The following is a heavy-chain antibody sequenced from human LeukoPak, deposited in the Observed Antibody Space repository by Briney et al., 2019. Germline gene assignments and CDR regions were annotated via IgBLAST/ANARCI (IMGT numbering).Heavy chain of an antibody. V-gene: IGHV3-7*01. Sequence: SGVSLRLSCAASGFPFSSYWMSWVRQAPGKGLEWVANIRHDGSETYYVDSLRGRFTISRDNAKNLVYLQMSSLRAEDTAIYYCARDETYDYESNGYLDFWGQGTVVTVSS. D-gene: IGHD3-22*01. CDR1: GFPFSSYW. J-gene: IGHJ4*02. CDR3: ARDETYDYESNGYLDF. CDR2: IRHDGSET.